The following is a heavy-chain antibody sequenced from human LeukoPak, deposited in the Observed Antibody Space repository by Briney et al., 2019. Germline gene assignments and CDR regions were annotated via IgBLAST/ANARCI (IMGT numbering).Heavy chain of an antibody. CDR3: AKEYCSGGCHEDYFDY. CDR1: GFTFSSYA. Sequence: GGSLRLSCAASGFTFSSYAIHRVRQAPGKGLEWVAVISYNGRTTYYADSVKGRFTISRDNSKNTVYLQLNSLGAEDTAVYSCAKEYCSGGCHEDYFDYWGQGTLVTVSS. V-gene: IGHV3-30*18. D-gene: IGHD2-15*01. J-gene: IGHJ4*02. CDR2: ISYNGRTT.